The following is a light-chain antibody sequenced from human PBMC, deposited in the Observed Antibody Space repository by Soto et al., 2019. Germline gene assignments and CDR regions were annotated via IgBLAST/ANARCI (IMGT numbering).Light chain of an antibody. V-gene: IGLV1-44*01. CDR3: ASWDDSLNGPV. Sequence: QSALTQPPSASGTPGQRVTISCSGSSSNVGGNPVNWYQHVPTTAPKLLIYTNTQRPSGVPDRFSGSKSGTSASLAISGLQSEDEADYYGASWDDSLNGPVFGTGTKV. J-gene: IGLJ1*01. CDR2: TNT. CDR1: SSNVGGNP.